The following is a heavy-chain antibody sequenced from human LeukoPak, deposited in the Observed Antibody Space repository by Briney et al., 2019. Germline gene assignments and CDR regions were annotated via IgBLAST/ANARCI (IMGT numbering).Heavy chain of an antibody. V-gene: IGHV3-21*01. CDR2: ISSSSYI. CDR3: ARDLAIFGVVSLGI. J-gene: IGHJ4*02. Sequence: GGSLRLSCAASGFTFSSYSMNWVRQAPGKGLEWVSSISSSSYIYYAGSVKGRFTISRDNAKNSLYLQMNSLRAEDTAVYYCARDLAIFGVVSLGIWGQGTLVTVSS. CDR1: GFTFSSYS. D-gene: IGHD3-3*02.